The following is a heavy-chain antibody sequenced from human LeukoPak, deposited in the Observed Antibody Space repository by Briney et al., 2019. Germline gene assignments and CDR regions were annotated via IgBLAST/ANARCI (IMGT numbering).Heavy chain of an antibody. CDR2: IGAYNGDT. CDR3: TRDHCRGDNCPSFDY. D-gene: IGHD2-15*01. V-gene: IGHV1-18*04. J-gene: IGHJ4*02. CDR1: GYTFTSFG. Sequence: ASVKVSCKPSGYTFTSFGISWVRQAPGQGLEWMGWIGAYNGDTDYAQKFQGRVTMTTDTSMSTAYMDLRSLRSDDTAVYYCTRDHCRGDNCPSFDYWGQGTLVTVSS.